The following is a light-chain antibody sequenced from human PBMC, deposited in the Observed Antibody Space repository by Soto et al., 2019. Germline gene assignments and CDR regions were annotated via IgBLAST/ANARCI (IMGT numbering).Light chain of an antibody. CDR2: AAS. CDR1: QSISSY. CDR3: QQSYSTPRTT. V-gene: IGKV1-39*01. J-gene: IGKJ1*01. Sequence: KMTQSPSTLSASLGDRVTITCRASQSISSYLNWYQQKPGKAPKLLIYAASSLQSGVPSRFSGSGSGTDSTLTISSLQPEDFATYYCQQSYSTPRTTFGQGTKVDIK.